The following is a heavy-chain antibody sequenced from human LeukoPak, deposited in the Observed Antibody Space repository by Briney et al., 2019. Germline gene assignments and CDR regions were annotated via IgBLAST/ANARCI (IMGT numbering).Heavy chain of an antibody. CDR1: GGSIKTYY. CDR2: ILYSGDT. CDR3: ARGGAHYDY. V-gene: IGHV4-59*01. D-gene: IGHD4/OR15-4a*01. J-gene: IGHJ4*02. Sequence: PSETLSLTCTVSGGSIKTYYWSWVRQPPGKGLGWIGYILYSGDTNYNPSLKSRVTISIDTSKNQFSLKLNSVTAADTAVYYCARGGAHYDYWGQGTLVPVSS.